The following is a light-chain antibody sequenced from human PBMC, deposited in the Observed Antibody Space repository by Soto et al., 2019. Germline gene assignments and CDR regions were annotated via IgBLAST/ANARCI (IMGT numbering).Light chain of an antibody. J-gene: IGKJ2*01. V-gene: IGKV3-15*01. CDR2: GAS. Sequence: EXXXTQSXAXXXVSPGERATLSCXAXQSVSSNLAWYQQKPGQAPRLLIYGASTRATGIPARFSGSGSGTEFTLTISSLQSEDFAVYYCQQYNNWPPYTFGQGTKLEIK. CDR3: QQYNNWPPYT. CDR1: QSVSSN.